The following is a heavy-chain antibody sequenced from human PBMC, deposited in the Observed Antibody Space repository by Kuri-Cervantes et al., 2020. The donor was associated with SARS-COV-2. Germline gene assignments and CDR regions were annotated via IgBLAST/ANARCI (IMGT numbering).Heavy chain of an antibody. D-gene: IGHD3-10*01. CDR2: ISYDGSNK. Sequence: GESLKISCAASGFTFSSYAMHWVRQAPGKGLEWVAVISYDGSNKYYADSVKGRFTISRDNSKNTLYLQMNSLRAEDTALYYCARDLIFVAYNRGTGAFDIWGQGTMVTVSS. V-gene: IGHV3-30-3*01. CDR3: ARDLIFVAYNRGTGAFDI. J-gene: IGHJ3*02. CDR1: GFTFSSYA.